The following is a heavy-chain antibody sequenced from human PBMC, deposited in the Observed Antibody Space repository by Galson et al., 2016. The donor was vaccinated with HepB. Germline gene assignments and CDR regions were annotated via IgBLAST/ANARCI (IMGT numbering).Heavy chain of an antibody. Sequence: ETLSLTCGVYDGYFSSNYWALIRQSPGKGLEWIGEINHRGNTNYNPSLQGRVTLSVDTSKFQALLKVNSLTPADTGVYYCARGQRLWFGESGYYFDAWGQGTPVTVSS. CDR2: INHRGNT. D-gene: IGHD3-10*01. V-gene: IGHV4-34*01. J-gene: IGHJ4*02. CDR3: ARGQRLWFGESGYYFDA. CDR1: DGYFSSNY.